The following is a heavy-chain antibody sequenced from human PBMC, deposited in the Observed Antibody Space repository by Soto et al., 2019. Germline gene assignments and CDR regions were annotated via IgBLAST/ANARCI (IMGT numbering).Heavy chain of an antibody. CDR3: ARVADTAMVTN. CDR2: INHSGST. CDR1: GGSFSGYY. V-gene: IGHV4-34*01. J-gene: IGHJ4*02. D-gene: IGHD5-18*01. Sequence: LSLTCSVYGGSFSGYYWSWIRQPPGKGLEWIGEINHSGSTNYNPSLKSRVTISVDTSKNQFSLKLSSVTAADTAVYYCARVADTAMVTNWGQGTLVTVSS.